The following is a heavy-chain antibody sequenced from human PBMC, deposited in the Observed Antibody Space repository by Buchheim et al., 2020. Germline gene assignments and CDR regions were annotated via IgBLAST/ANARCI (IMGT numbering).Heavy chain of an antibody. D-gene: IGHD4-17*01. CDR2: IYYSGST. J-gene: IGHJ4*02. CDR3: AREDYGDSNFDY. Sequence: QVQLQESGPGLVKPSETLSLTCTVSGGSISSYCWSWIRQPPGKGLEWIGYIYYSGSTNYNPSLKSRVTISVDTSKNQFSLKLSSVTAADTAVYYCAREDYGDSNFDYWGQGTL. V-gene: IGHV4-59*01. CDR1: GGSISSYC.